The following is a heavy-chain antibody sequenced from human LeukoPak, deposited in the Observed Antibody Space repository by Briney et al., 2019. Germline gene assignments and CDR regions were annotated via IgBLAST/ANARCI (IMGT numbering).Heavy chain of an antibody. J-gene: IGHJ4*02. CDR1: GGSISSYY. Sequence: SETLSLTCTVSGGSISSYYWGWIRQPPGKGLEWIGSIYYSGSTYYNPSLKSRVTISVDTSKNQFSLKLSSVTAADTAVYYCARRYYYDSSPPDYWGQGTLVTVSS. CDR2: IYYSGST. V-gene: IGHV4-39*01. CDR3: ARRYYYDSSPPDY. D-gene: IGHD3-22*01.